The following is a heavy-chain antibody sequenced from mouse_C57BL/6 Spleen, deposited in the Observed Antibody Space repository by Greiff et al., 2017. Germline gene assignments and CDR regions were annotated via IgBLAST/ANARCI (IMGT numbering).Heavy chain of an antibody. D-gene: IGHD2-5*01. CDR1: GFTFSDYG. CDR3: AGGYSNYDWYFDV. J-gene: IGHJ1*03. Sequence: EVHLVESGGGLVKPGGSLKLSCAASGFTFSDYGMHWVRQAPEKGLEWVAYISSGSSTIYYADTVKGRFTISRDNAKNTLFLQMTSLRSEDTAMYYCAGGYSNYDWYFDVWGTGTTVTVSS. CDR2: ISSGSSTI. V-gene: IGHV5-17*01.